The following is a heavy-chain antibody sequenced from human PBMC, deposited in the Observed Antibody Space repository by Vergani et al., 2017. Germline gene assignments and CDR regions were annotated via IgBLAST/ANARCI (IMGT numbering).Heavy chain of an antibody. CDR2: TIPMLGAT. CDR1: GGTFSSYA. Sequence: QVQLVQSGAEVKKPGSSVKVSCKASGGTFSSYAISWVRQAPGQGLEWMGRTIPMLGATNYAQKFQCRVTITADESTSTAYMELSRLRSEDTTVYYCARQASYYYDRSGHYYEGWFDPWGQGTLVTVSS. V-gene: IGHV1-69*13. J-gene: IGHJ5*02. CDR3: ARQASYYYDRSGHYYEGWFDP. D-gene: IGHD3-22*01.